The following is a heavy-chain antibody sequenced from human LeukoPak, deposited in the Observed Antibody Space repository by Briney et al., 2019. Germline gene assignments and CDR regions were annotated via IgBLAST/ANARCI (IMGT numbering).Heavy chain of an antibody. CDR1: GFTFSSYA. D-gene: IGHD2-2*01. CDR2: ISSSSSYI. J-gene: IGHJ6*02. CDR3: ASHGYCSSTSCLYYYGMDV. Sequence: PGGTLRLSCAASGFTFSSYAMSWPPQAPGKGLEWFSSISSSSSYINYADSVKGRFTISRDNATNSLYLQMNSLRAEDTAVYYCASHGYCSSTSCLYYYGMDVWGQGTTVTVSS. V-gene: IGHV3-21*01.